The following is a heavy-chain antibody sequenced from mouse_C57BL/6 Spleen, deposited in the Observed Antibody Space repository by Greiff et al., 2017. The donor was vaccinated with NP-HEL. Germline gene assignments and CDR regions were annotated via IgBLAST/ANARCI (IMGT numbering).Heavy chain of an antibody. CDR3: ARKSSSCLLYSMDY. V-gene: IGHV1-59*01. CDR1: GYTFTSYW. CDR2: IDPSDSYT. Sequence: VQLQQPGAELVRPGTSVKLSCKASGYTFTSYWMQWVKQRPGQGLEWIGVIDPSDSYTNYNQKFKGKATLTVDTSSSTAYMQLSSLTSEDSAVYYCARKSSSCLLYSMDYWGQGTSVTVSS. J-gene: IGHJ4*01. D-gene: IGHD3-2*02.